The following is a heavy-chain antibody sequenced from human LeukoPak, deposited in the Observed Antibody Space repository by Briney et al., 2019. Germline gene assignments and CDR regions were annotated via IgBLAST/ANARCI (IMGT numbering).Heavy chain of an antibody. V-gene: IGHV3-30*02. D-gene: IGHD2-2*01. CDR2: IRYDGSNK. Sequence: GGSLRLSCAASGFTFSSYGMHWVRQAPGKGLEWVAFIRYDGSNKYYADSVKGRFTVSRDNSKNTLYLQMNSLRAEDTAVYYCAKDKGVVPAAVYYMDVWGKGTTVTVCS. CDR3: AKDKGVVPAAVYYMDV. J-gene: IGHJ6*03. CDR1: GFTFSSYG.